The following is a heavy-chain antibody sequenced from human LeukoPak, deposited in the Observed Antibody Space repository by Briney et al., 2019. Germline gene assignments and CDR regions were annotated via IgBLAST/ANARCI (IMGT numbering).Heavy chain of an antibody. J-gene: IGHJ4*02. CDR3: ARSSGHSYGDFDY. CDR1: GVSITSNY. Sequence: NPSETLSLTCSVSGVSITSNYWSWIRQPPGKGLEWLGYTHHSGATSYNPSLKSRSTMSLDTSNNQFSLKLSSVTAADTAVYYCARSSGHSYGDFDYRGQGNLVTVSS. D-gene: IGHD5-18*01. V-gene: IGHV4-59*01. CDR2: THHSGAT.